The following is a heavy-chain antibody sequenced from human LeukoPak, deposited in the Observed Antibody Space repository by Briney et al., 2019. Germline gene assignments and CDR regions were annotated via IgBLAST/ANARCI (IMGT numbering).Heavy chain of an antibody. D-gene: IGHD3-10*01. V-gene: IGHV4-34*01. J-gene: IGHJ4*02. CDR3: ARGSRMVRGTVDY. CDR2: INHSGST. Sequence: PSETLSLTCTVSGGSISSYYWSWIRQPPGKGLEWIGEINHSGSTNYNPSLKSRVTISVDTSKNQFSLKLSSVTAADTAVYYCARGSRMVRGTVDYWGQGTLVTVSS. CDR1: GGSISSYY.